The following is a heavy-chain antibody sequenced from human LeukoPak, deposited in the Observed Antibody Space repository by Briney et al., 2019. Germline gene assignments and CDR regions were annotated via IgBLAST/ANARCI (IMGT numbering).Heavy chain of an antibody. D-gene: IGHD4-17*01. CDR3: AGMSGYGDYGGFDY. CDR1: GGSISSGDYY. CDR2: IYYSGST. Sequence: PSQTLSLTCTVSGGSISSGDYYWSWICQPPGKGLEWIGYIYYSGSTYYNPSLKSRVTISVDTSKNQFSLKLSSVTAADTAVYYCAGMSGYGDYGGFDYWGQGTLVTVSS. J-gene: IGHJ4*02. V-gene: IGHV4-30-4*01.